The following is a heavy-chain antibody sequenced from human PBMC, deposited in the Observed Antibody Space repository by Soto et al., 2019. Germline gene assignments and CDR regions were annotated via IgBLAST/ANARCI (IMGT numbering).Heavy chain of an antibody. CDR1: GGSVSSGGYY. CDR2: IYYSGST. CDR3: ARLGAYYQSLDP. J-gene: IGHJ5*02. Sequence: PSETLSLTCTVSGGSVSSGGYYWSWIRQHPGKGLEWIGYIYYSGSTYYNPSLKSRVTISVDTSKNQFSLKLSSVTAADTAVYYCARLGAYYQSLDPWGPGTLVT. V-gene: IGHV4-31*03. D-gene: IGHD2-21*01.